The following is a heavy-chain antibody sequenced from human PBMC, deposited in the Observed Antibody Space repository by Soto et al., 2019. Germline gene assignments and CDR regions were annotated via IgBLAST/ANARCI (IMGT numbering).Heavy chain of an antibody. CDR2: IYYSGST. Sequence: PSETLSLTCTVSGGPISSRSNYWGWIRQPPGKGLEWIGNIYYSGSTYYHPSLKSRVTISADTSKNQLSLKVTSVTAADTAVYYCARLRPGNPYFDYWGPGTLVTVSS. CDR3: ARLRPGNPYFDY. D-gene: IGHD4-4*01. J-gene: IGHJ4*02. CDR1: GGPISSRSNY. V-gene: IGHV4-39*01.